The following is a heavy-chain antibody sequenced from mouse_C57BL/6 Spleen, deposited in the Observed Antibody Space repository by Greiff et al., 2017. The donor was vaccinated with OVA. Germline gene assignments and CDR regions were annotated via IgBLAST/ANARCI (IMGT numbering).Heavy chain of an antibody. CDR3: ARTIYDGYYGGFAY. D-gene: IGHD2-3*01. CDR2: ILPGSGST. Sequence: VKLKQSGAELMKPGASVKLSCKATGYTFTGYWIEWVKQRPGHGLEWIGEILPGSGSTNYNEKFKGKATFTADTSSNTAYMQLSSLTTEDSAIYYCARTIYDGYYGGFAYWGQGTLVTVSA. V-gene: IGHV1-9*01. J-gene: IGHJ3*01. CDR1: GYTFTGYW.